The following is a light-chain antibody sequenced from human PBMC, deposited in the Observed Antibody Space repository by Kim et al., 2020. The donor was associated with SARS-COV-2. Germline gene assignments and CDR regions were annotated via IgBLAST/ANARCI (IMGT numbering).Light chain of an antibody. CDR2: DVI. V-gene: IGLV2-14*03. Sequence: GQSLTLSCTGTSSDTGDYTYVSWYQQCPGKAPKRLIYDVIKRPSGVSIRFSGSKSGNTASLTISRLRAEDEADYYCSSYTSSTTWVFGGGTQLTVL. CDR3: SSYTSSTTWV. J-gene: IGLJ3*02. CDR1: SSDTGDYTY.